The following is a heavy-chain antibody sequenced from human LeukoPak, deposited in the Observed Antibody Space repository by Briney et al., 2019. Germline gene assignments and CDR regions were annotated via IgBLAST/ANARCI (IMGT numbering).Heavy chain of an antibody. V-gene: IGHV3-23*01. Sequence: GGTLRLSCAASGFTFSSYGMSWVRQAPGKGLEWVSTISSSGGSTYYADSVKGRFTISRDNSKNTLYLQMNSLRAEDTAVYYCARSMVRGVRWFDPWGQGTLVTVSS. CDR3: ARSMVRGVRWFDP. D-gene: IGHD3-10*01. CDR1: GFTFSSYG. J-gene: IGHJ5*02. CDR2: ISSSGGST.